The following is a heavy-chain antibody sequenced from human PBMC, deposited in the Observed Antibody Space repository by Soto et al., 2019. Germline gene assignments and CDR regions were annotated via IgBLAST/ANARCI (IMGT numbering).Heavy chain of an antibody. D-gene: IGHD6-19*01. CDR1: GYTFTGYY. V-gene: IGHV1-2*02. CDR2: INPNSGGT. Sequence: ASVKVSCKASGYTFTGYYMHWVRQAPGQGLEWMGWINPNSGGTNYAQKFQGRVTMTRDTSISTAYMELSRLRSDDTAVYYCARSWIAVAGTGYYYYGMDVWGQGTTVTVS. J-gene: IGHJ6*02. CDR3: ARSWIAVAGTGYYYYGMDV.